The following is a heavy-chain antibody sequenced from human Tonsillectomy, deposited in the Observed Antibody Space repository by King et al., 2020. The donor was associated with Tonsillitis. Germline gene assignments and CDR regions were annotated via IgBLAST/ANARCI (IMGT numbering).Heavy chain of an antibody. Sequence: VQLVQSGGGVVQPGRSLRLSCAASGCTFSSYGMHWVRQAPGKGLEWVAVISYDGSNKYYADSVKGRFTISRDNSKNTLYLQMNSLRAEDTAVYYCAKAWHIVVVTARPPFDYWGQGTLVTVSS. J-gene: IGHJ4*02. CDR2: ISYDGSNK. D-gene: IGHD2-21*02. CDR1: GCTFSSYG. CDR3: AKAWHIVVVTARPPFDY. V-gene: IGHV3-30*18.